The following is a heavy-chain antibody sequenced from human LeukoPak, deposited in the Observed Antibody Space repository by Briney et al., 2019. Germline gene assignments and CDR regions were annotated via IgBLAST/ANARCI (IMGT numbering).Heavy chain of an antibody. CDR3: AKTGYSSGWSFGENWFDP. V-gene: IGHV3-23*01. Sequence: PGGSLRVSCAASGFTFSSYAMSWVREAPGEGGEWVSAISGSGGSTHYADSVKGRFTISRDNSKNTLYLQMNSLRAEDTAVYYCAKTGYSSGWSFGENWFDPWGQGTLVTVSS. D-gene: IGHD6-19*01. CDR1: GFTFSSYA. J-gene: IGHJ5*02. CDR2: ISGSGGST.